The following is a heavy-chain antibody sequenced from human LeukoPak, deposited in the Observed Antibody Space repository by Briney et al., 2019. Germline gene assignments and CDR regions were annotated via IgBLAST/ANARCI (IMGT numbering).Heavy chain of an antibody. J-gene: IGHJ4*01. CDR3: ARYEGGGLDY. Sequence: GGSLRLSCAASGFTFSTYWMTWVRQAPGKGLEWVANIKEDESEKYYVDSVKGRFTISRDNVKNSLLLQMNSLRADDTAVYYCARYEGGGLDYWGHGTLVTVSS. V-gene: IGHV3-7*05. CDR2: IKEDESEK. D-gene: IGHD4-23*01. CDR1: GFTFSTYW.